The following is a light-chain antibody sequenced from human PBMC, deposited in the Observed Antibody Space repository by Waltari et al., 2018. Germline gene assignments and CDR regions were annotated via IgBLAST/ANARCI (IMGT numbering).Light chain of an antibody. CDR2: ETS. CDR3: QQGGSFPFT. J-gene: IGKJ3*01. V-gene: IGKV1-12*01. CDR1: QDISSR. Sequence: DIQMTQSPSSVSASVGDRVTVTCRASQDISSRLAWYQQQPGKAPRLLIYETSSLQSGVPSRFSGSGSGTDFTLTISSLQPEESATYSCQQGGSFPFTFGPGTKVNI.